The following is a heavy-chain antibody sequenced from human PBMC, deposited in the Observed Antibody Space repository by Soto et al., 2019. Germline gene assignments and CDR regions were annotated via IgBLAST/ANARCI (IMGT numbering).Heavy chain of an antibody. Sequence: QVQLVQSGAEVKKPGSSVKVSCKASGGTFSSYAISWVRQAPGQGLEWMGGIIPIFGTANYAQKFQGRVTITADESTSTAYMELSSLRSEVTAVYYCARDGPPGYCSSTSCYITWGQGTLVTVSS. CDR2: IIPIFGTA. J-gene: IGHJ5*02. CDR3: ARDGPPGYCSSTSCYIT. CDR1: GGTFSSYA. V-gene: IGHV1-69*01. D-gene: IGHD2-2*02.